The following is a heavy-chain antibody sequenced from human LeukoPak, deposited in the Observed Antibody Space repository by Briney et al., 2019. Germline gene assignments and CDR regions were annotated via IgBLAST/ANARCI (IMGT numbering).Heavy chain of an antibody. D-gene: IGHD3-3*01. CDR1: GGSISGYY. J-gene: IGHJ3*02. CDR2: IYSSGRT. V-gene: IGHV4-4*07. Sequence: PSETLSLTCTVSGGSISGYYWTWIRQPAGKGLEWIGRIYSSGRTGYNPSLKSRVTMSVDTSKNQFSLKLSPVTAADTAIYYCARSWSGSVTAADIWGQGTMVTVSS. CDR3: ARSWSGSVTAADI.